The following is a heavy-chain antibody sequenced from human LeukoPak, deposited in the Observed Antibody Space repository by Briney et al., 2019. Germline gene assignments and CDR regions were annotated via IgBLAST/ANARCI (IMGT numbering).Heavy chain of an antibody. CDR3: ATAGIVGAIPRYYFDY. J-gene: IGHJ4*02. D-gene: IGHD1-26*01. V-gene: IGHV1-24*01. CDR1: GGTFSSYA. Sequence: ASVKVSCKASGGTFSSYAIGWVRQAPGQGLEWMGGFDPEDGETIYAQKFQGRVTMTEDTSTDTAYMELSSLRSEDTAVYYCATAGIVGAIPRYYFDYWGQGTLVTVSS. CDR2: FDPEDGET.